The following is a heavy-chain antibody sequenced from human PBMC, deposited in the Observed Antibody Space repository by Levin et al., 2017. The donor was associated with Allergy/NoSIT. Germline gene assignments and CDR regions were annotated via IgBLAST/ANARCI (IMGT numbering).Heavy chain of an antibody. CDR2: IKHDGSEK. Sequence: PWGSLRLSCAASGFTFSSSWMTWVRQAPGEGLEWLATIKHDGSEKYYVDSVKGRFTISRDNAKNSLYLQMDSLRAEDTAVYYCAKDTSTIDWGQGTLVTVSS. CDR1: GFTFSSSW. CDR3: AKDTSTID. V-gene: IGHV3-7*01. D-gene: IGHD5/OR15-5a*01. J-gene: IGHJ1*01.